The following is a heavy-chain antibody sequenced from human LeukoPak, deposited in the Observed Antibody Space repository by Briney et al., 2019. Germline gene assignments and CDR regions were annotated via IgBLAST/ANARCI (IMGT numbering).Heavy chain of an antibody. CDR1: GFTFSSYW. D-gene: IGHD4-17*01. CDR3: ARDDYGDYDFDY. V-gene: IGHV3-74*01. CDR2: INSDGSIT. Sequence: PGGSLRLSCAASGFTFSSYWMHWVRQAPGKGLAWVSRINSDGSITTYADSVKGRFTISRDNAKNTLYLQMNSLRVEDTAVFHCARDDYGDYDFDYWGQGTLVTVSS. J-gene: IGHJ4*02.